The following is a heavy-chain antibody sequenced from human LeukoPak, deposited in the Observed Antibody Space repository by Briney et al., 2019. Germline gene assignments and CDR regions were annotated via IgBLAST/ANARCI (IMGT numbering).Heavy chain of an antibody. J-gene: IGHJ5*02. CDR1: GFTFSSYG. D-gene: IGHD1-26*01. CDR2: ISSSSSYI. V-gene: IGHV3-21*01. CDR3: ARVKVGATVWFDP. Sequence: MSGGSLRLSCAASGFTFSSYGMSWVRQATGKGLEWVSSISSSSSYIYYADSVKGRFTISRDNAKNSLYLQMNSLRAEDTAVYYCARVKVGATVWFDPWGQGTLVTVSS.